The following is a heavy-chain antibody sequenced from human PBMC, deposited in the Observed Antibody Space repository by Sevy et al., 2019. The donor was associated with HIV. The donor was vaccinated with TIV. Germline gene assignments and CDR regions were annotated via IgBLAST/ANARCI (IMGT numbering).Heavy chain of an antibody. CDR3: ARVTDFGVVTLKRHYWYFDL. CDR1: GGSFSGYY. J-gene: IGHJ2*01. D-gene: IGHD3-3*01. CDR2: INHSGST. V-gene: IGHV4-34*01. Sequence: SETLSLTCAVYGGSFSGYYWSWIRQPPGKGLEWIGEINHSGSTNYNPSLKSRVTISVDTSKNQFSLKLSSVTAADTAVYYCARVTDFGVVTLKRHYWYFDLWGRGTLVTVSS.